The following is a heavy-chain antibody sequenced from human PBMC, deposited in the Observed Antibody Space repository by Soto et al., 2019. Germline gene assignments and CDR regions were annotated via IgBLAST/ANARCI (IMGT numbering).Heavy chain of an antibody. CDR1: GFTFSSYA. CDR3: ARGGPGTYFDY. Sequence: EVQLLDSGGGLVQPGGSLRLSCAASGFTFSSYAMNWVRQAPGKGLEWVSVISGSGDSTYYADSVKGRFTISRDNSKNTLYLQMNILRPGAPAVYYCARGGPGTYFDYWGQGTLVTVSS. J-gene: IGHJ4*02. CDR2: ISGSGDST. D-gene: IGHD6-13*01. V-gene: IGHV3-23*01.